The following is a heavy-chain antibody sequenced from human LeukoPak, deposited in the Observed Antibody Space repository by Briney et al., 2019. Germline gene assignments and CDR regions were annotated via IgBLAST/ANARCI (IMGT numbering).Heavy chain of an antibody. V-gene: IGHV3-23*01. CDR2: ISDTGGNT. Sequence: GGSLRLSCAASGFTFSTYAMSWVRQTPEKGLEWVSAISDTGGNTFYADSVKGRFTISRDNSKNTLYLQMNSLRAEDAAIYYCAKGRTNDYWGQGTLVTVSS. CDR1: GFTFSTYA. J-gene: IGHJ4*02. D-gene: IGHD1/OR15-1a*01. CDR3: AKGRTNDY.